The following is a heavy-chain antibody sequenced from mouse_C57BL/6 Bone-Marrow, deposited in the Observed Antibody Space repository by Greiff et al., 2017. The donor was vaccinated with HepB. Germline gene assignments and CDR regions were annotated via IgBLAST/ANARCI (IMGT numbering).Heavy chain of an antibody. CDR2: IDPSDSYT. Sequence: QVQLKQPGAELVRPGTSVKLSCKASGYTFTSYWMHWVKQRPGQGLEWIGVIDPSDSYTNYNQKFKGKATLTVDTSSSTAYMQLSSLTSEDSAVYYCLITTVGFAYWGQGTLVTVSA. V-gene: IGHV1-59*01. J-gene: IGHJ3*01. CDR3: LITTVGFAY. CDR1: GYTFTSYW. D-gene: IGHD1-1*01.